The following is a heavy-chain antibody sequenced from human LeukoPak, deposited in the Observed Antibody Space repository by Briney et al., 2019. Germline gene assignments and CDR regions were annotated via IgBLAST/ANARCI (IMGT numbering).Heavy chain of an antibody. CDR2: ISSSSSYI. J-gene: IGHJ6*02. V-gene: IGHV3-21*01. CDR3: ARDLIITTVPYYYYGMDV. D-gene: IGHD3-9*01. Sequence: GSLRLSCAASGFTFSSYSMNWVRQAPGKGLEWVSSISSSSSYIYYADSVKGRFTISRDNAKNSLYLQMNSLRAEDTAVYYCARDLIITTVPYYYYGMDVWGQGTTVTVSS. CDR1: GFTFSSYS.